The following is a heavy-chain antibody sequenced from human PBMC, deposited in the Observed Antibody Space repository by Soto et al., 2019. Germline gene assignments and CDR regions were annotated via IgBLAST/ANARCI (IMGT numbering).Heavy chain of an antibody. V-gene: IGHV1-18*04. CDR2: ISLYNGNT. J-gene: IGHJ4*02. D-gene: IGHD1-7*01. CDR1: GFAFTSHG. Sequence: ASVKVSCKAFGFAFTSHGISWVRQAPGQGPEWMGRISLYNGNTEYAENIQGRVPMTTDTSTNTAYMELRSLRSDDTAVYYCAIYHLELFRFDFWGQGTLVTVSS. CDR3: AIYHLELFRFDF.